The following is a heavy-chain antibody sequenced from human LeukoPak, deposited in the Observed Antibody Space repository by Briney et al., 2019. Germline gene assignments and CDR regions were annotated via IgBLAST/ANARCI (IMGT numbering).Heavy chain of an antibody. D-gene: IGHD3-10*02. CDR2: ISGSGGST. Sequence: GGSLRLSCAASGFTFSSYAMSWVRQAPGKGLEWVSAISGSGGSTYYADSVKGRFTISRDNSKNTLYLQMNSLRAEDTAVYYCARTYVRLLVPFDYWGQGTLVTVSS. J-gene: IGHJ4*02. CDR1: GFTFSSYA. CDR3: ARTYVRLLVPFDY. V-gene: IGHV3-23*01.